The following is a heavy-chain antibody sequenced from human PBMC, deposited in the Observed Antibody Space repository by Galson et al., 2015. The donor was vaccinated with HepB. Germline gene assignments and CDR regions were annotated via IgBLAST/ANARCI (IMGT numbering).Heavy chain of an antibody. CDR3: ATAICSSTSCYYYYYGMDV. Sequence: SVKVCCKVSGYTLTELSMHWVRQAPGKGLEWMGGFDPEDGETIYAQKFQGRVTMTEDTSTDTAYMELSSLRSEDTAVYYCATAICSSTSCYYYYYGMDVWGQGTTVTVSS. J-gene: IGHJ6*02. CDR1: GYTLTELS. CDR2: FDPEDGET. D-gene: IGHD2-2*01. V-gene: IGHV1-24*01.